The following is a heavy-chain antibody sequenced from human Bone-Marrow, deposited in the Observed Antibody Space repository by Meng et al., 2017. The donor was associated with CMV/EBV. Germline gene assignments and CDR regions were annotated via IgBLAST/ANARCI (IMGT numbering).Heavy chain of an antibody. J-gene: IGHJ4*02. V-gene: IGHV3-73*01. CDR2: VRSETYNYAT. CDR3: TNSGFNYGYVDY. CDR1: GFTFSGSG. Sequence: GESLKISCAASGFTFSGSGIHWVRQASGKGLEWVGRVRSETYNYATAYAASVKGRFTISRDDSKNTAYLQMNSLKTEDTAVYYCTNSGFNYGYVDYWGQGTLVTVSS. D-gene: IGHD5-18*01.